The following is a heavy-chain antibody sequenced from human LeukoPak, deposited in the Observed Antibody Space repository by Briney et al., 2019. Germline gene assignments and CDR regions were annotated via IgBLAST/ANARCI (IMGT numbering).Heavy chain of an antibody. J-gene: IGHJ4*02. CDR1: GFTFTYAW. Sequence: GGSLRLSCAASGFTFTYAWMSWVRQAPGKGLEWVGRIKSETDGGTTAYGSPVKGRFTISRDDAKTMVYLQMNSLKSEDTAVYYCTTDRGSVWGQGTLVTVSS. V-gene: IGHV3-15*01. CDR2: IKSETDGGTT. CDR3: TTDRGSV.